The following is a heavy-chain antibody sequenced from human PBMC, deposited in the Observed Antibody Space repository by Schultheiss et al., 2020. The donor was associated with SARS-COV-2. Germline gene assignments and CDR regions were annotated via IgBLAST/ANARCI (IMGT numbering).Heavy chain of an antibody. CDR3: ARDRGITIFGVVTPYYFDY. D-gene: IGHD3-3*01. V-gene: IGHV4-4*07. J-gene: IGHJ4*02. CDR2: IYTSGST. Sequence: SQTLSLTCTVSGGSISSYYWSWIRQPAGKGLEWIGSIYTSGSTNYNPSLKSRVTMSVDTSKNQFSLKLSSVTAADTAVYYCARDRGITIFGVVTPYYFDYWGQGTLVTVSS. CDR1: GGSISSYY.